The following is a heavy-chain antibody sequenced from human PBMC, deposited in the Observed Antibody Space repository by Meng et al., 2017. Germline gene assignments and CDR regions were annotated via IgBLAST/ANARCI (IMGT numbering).Heavy chain of an antibody. CDR1: GLTFNKYG. CDR2: IWYDGNKK. D-gene: IGHD3-22*01. CDR3: ARGSAYDSSAYYFDY. V-gene: IGHV3-33*01. J-gene: IGHJ4*02. Sequence: QEQLLEDGGDVVQHARRLRLSCAASGLTFNKYGMHGVRQAPGKGLEWVAVIWYDGNKKDYADSVKGRFTISRDNYKNTLYLQMNSLRAEDTAVFYCARGSAYDSSAYYFDYWGQGTLVTVSS.